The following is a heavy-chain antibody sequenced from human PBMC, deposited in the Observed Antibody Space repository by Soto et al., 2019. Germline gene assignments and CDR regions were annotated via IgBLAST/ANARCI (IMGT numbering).Heavy chain of an antibody. CDR3: VRGLKNYYAMDV. V-gene: IGHV3-74*01. Sequence: GGSLRLSCAASEFTFSSHRMHWVRQAPGEGLVWVSRLNGDRSSAHYGDSMRGRVTISRDNAKNKVYLQMDSLRGEDSAVYYCVRGLKNYYAMDVWGQGTTVTVSS. CDR2: LNGDRSSA. CDR1: EFTFSSHR. J-gene: IGHJ6*02.